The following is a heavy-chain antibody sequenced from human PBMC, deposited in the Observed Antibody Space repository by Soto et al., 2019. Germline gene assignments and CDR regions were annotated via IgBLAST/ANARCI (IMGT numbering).Heavy chain of an antibody. CDR1: GFNFSSYA. D-gene: IGHD5-12*01. CDR3: ASGTLATIILNY. V-gene: IGHV3-30-3*01. J-gene: IGHJ4*02. CDR2: ISYDGSNK. Sequence: GGSLRLSCAASGFNFSSYAMHWVRQAPGKGLEWVAVISYDGSNKYYADSVKGRFTISRDNSKNTLYLQMNSLRAEDTAVYYCASGTLATIILNYWGQGTLVTVSS.